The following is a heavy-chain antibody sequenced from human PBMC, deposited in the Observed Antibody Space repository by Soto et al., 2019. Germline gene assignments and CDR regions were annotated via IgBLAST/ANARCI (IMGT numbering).Heavy chain of an antibody. D-gene: IGHD2-15*01. V-gene: IGHV3-7*01. CDR1: GFTFSNYW. CDR2: IKQDGSEK. CDR3: AIVVVAATPRALTY. Sequence: GGSLRLSCATSGFTFSNYWMSWVRQAPGKGLEWVANIKQDGSEKYYVDSLKGRFTISRDNAKSSLYLQMSSLSAEDTAMYYCAIVVVAATPRALTYWGQGTLDTVSS. J-gene: IGHJ4*02.